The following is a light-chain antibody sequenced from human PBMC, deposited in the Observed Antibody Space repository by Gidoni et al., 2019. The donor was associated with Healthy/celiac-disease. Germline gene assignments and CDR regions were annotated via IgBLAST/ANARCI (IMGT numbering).Light chain of an antibody. Sequence: DIQMTQSPSSLSASVGDRVTITCRASQSISSYLNWYQQKPGKAPKLLIYAASSLQSGVPSRFSGSGSVTDFTLTISILQPEDFATYYCQQSYSTPQEFTFGPGTKVDIK. CDR1: QSISSY. J-gene: IGKJ3*01. CDR2: AAS. CDR3: QQSYSTPQEFT. V-gene: IGKV1-39*01.